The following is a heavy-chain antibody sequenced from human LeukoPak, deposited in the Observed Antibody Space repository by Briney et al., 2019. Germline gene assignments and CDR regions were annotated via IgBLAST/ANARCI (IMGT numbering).Heavy chain of an antibody. D-gene: IGHD3-10*01. CDR3: ARTTGSGSRRMDY. Sequence: SETLSLTCTVSGGSISSYYWSWIRQPPGKGLGWIGYIYYSGSTNYNPSLKSRVTISVDTSKNQFSLKLSSVTAADTAVYYCARTTGSGSRRMDYWGQGTLVTVSS. CDR2: IYYSGST. J-gene: IGHJ4*02. CDR1: GGSISSYY. V-gene: IGHV4-59*01.